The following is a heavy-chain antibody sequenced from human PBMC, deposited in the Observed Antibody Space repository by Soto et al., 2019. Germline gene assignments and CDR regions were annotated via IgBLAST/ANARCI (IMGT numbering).Heavy chain of an antibody. CDR3: ARAILVSTVVTEGNFYRFDP. CDR1: GYTLTSYY. J-gene: IGHJ5*02. CDR2: INPTSDYT. Sequence: ASVKVSCKASGYTLTSYYMQWVRQAPGQGLEWMGMINPTSDYTNYAQKFQGRVTLTSDTSTSTVYMELSSLTSADTAVYYCARAILVSTVVTEGNFYRFDPWGQGNLVTVSS. D-gene: IGHD4-17*01. V-gene: IGHV1-46*01.